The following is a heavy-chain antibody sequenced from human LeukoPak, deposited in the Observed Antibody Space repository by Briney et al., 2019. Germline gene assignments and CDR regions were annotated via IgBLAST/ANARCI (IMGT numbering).Heavy chain of an antibody. CDR1: GGSISSYY. V-gene: IGHV4-4*07. J-gene: IGHJ4*02. Sequence: SETLSLTCTVSGGSISSYYWSWIRQPAGKGLEWIGRIYTSGSTNYNPSLKSRVTISVDTSKNQFSLKLSSVTAADTAVYYCARVGRDGYQYYFDYWGQGTLVTVSS. CDR2: IYTSGST. D-gene: IGHD5-24*01. CDR3: ARVGRDGYQYYFDY.